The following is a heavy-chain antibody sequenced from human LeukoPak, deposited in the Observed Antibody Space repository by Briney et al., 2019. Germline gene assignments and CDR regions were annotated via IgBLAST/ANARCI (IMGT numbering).Heavy chain of an antibody. CDR3: PKDLILYGPGPWFDP. CDR1: GFTFSSYA. V-gene: IGHV3-23*01. J-gene: IGHJ5*02. D-gene: IGHD3-10*01. CDR2: ISGSGGST. Sequence: GGSLRLSCAASGFTFSSYAMSWVRQAPGKGLEWVSAISGSGGSTYYADSVKGRFTISRDNSKNTLNLPINSLRAEDTAVYYCPKDLILYGPGPWFDPWGQGTLVTVSS.